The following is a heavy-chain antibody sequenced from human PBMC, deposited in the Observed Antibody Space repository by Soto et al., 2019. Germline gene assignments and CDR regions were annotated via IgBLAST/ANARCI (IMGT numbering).Heavy chain of an antibody. J-gene: IGHJ6*02. Sequence: SETLSLTCAVSGYSISSGYYWGCIRQPPGKGLEWIGNIHHSGTTYYNPSLKSRVTISIDRSKNQFSLKLSSVTAADTAVYYCARAGDTMVRGVIIMNYYGMDVWGQGTTVTVSS. D-gene: IGHD3-10*01. CDR3: ARAGDTMVRGVIIMNYYGMDV. V-gene: IGHV4-38-2*01. CDR2: IHHSGTT. CDR1: GYSISSGYY.